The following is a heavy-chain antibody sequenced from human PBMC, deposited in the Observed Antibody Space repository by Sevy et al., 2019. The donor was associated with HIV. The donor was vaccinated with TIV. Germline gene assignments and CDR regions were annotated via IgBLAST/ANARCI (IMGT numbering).Heavy chain of an antibody. CDR3: AKDHDNNWFDP. J-gene: IGHJ5*02. V-gene: IGHV3-23*01. CDR1: GFTFNIYA. CDR2: ISVSGGST. D-gene: IGHD3-9*01. Sequence: GGSLRLSCAASGFTFNIYAMTWVRQAPGKGLEWVSTISVSGGSTYYADSVKRRFTISRDNSKNTLYLQMNSLRAEDTAVYYCAKDHDNNWFDPWGQGTLVTVSS.